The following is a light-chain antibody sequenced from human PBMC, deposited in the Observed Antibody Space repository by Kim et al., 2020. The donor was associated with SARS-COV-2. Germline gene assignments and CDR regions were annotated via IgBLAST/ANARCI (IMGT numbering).Light chain of an antibody. J-gene: IGLJ2*01. V-gene: IGLV3-19*01. CDR3: NSRDSNDNVV. Sequence: SSELTQDPAVSVALGQTVRITCQGDSLRRYYATWYQQKPGQAPILVIYGKNNRPSGIPDRFSGSISGNTASLTITGTQAGDEADYYCNSRDSNDNVVFGG. CDR2: GKN. CDR1: SLRRYY.